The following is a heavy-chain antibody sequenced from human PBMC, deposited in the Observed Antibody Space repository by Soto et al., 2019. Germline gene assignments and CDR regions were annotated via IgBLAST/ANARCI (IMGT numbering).Heavy chain of an antibody. J-gene: IGHJ5*02. CDR1: GGSISSGDYY. CDR3: ARDKLVPGWFDP. Sequence: PSETLSLTCTVSGGSISSGDYYWSWIRQPPGKGLEWIGYIYYSGSTYYNPSLKSRVTISVDTSKNQFSLKLSSVTAADTAVYHCARDKLVPGWFDPWGQGTLVTVSS. CDR2: IYYSGST. V-gene: IGHV4-30-4*01. D-gene: IGHD3-10*01.